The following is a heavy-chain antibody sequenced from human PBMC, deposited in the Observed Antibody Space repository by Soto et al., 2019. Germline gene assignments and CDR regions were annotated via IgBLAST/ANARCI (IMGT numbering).Heavy chain of an antibody. D-gene: IGHD6-19*01. Sequence: GGSLRLSCAASGFTISSYGMHWVRQAPGKGLEWVAVISYDGSNKYYADSVKGRFTISRDNSKNTLYLQMNSLRAEDTAVYYCAKAGNGWYQVDYHGMDVWGQGTTVTVSS. CDR3: AKAGNGWYQVDYHGMDV. V-gene: IGHV3-30*18. CDR1: GFTISSYG. CDR2: ISYDGSNK. J-gene: IGHJ6*02.